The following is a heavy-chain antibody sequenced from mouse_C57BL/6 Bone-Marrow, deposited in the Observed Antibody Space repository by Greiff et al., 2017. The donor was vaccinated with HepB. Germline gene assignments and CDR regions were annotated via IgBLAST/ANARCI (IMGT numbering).Heavy chain of an antibody. J-gene: IGHJ4*01. CDR1: GYTFTSYG. Sequence: VQLQQSGAELARPGASVKLSCKASGYTFTSYGISWVKQRTGQGLEWIGEIYPRSGNTYYNEKFKGKATLTADKASSTAYMELRSLTSEDSAVYFCARDGSSYFYAMDYWGQGTSVTVSS. CDR3: ARDGSSYFYAMDY. V-gene: IGHV1-81*01. CDR2: IYPRSGNT. D-gene: IGHD1-1*01.